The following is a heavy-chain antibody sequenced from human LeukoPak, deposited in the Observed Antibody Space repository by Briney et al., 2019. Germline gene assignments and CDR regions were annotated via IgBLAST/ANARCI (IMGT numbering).Heavy chain of an antibody. CDR3: ARDLGYSSGWYNANWFDP. Sequence: ASVKVSCKASGYTFTSYYMHWVRQAPGQGLEWMGIINPSGGSTSYAQKFQGRVTMTRDMSTSTVYMELSRLRSDDTAVYYCARDLGYSSGWYNANWFDPWGQGTLVTVSS. V-gene: IGHV1-46*01. CDR1: GYTFTSYY. CDR2: INPSGGST. D-gene: IGHD6-19*01. J-gene: IGHJ5*02.